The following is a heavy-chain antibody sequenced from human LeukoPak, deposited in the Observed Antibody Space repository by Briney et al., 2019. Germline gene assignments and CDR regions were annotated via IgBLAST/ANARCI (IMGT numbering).Heavy chain of an antibody. CDR2: IIPIFGTA. D-gene: IGHD3-22*01. Sequence: SVTVSCKASGGTFSSYAISWVRQAPGQGLEWMGGIIPIFGTANYAQKFQGRVTITADESTSTAYMELSSLRSEDTAVYYCARALAHYYDSSGYYYFDYWGQGTLVTVSS. J-gene: IGHJ4*02. CDR1: GGTFSSYA. V-gene: IGHV1-69*13. CDR3: ARALAHYYDSSGYYYFDY.